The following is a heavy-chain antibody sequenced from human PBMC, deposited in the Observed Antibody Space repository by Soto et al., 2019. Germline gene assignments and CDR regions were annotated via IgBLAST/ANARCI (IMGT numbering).Heavy chain of an antibody. V-gene: IGHV4-34*01. CDR1: GGSFNGYH. D-gene: IGHD2-15*01. Sequence: SETLSLTCAVNGGSFNGYHWSWIRQPPGKGLEWIGEINHSGSTNYNPSFKSRVTISVDTSKNQFHLKLNSVTAADTAVYFCARDARTVAFFDRWGQGTLVTVSS. J-gene: IGHJ5*02. CDR3: ARDARTVAFFDR. CDR2: INHSGST.